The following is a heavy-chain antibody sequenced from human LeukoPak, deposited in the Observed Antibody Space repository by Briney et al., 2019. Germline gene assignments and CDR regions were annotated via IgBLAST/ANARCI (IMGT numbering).Heavy chain of an antibody. J-gene: IGHJ4*02. CDR3: ENWVVDDIFSNYFDY. CDR2: ISGSGGIT. CDR1: GFTFSSYA. Sequence: GGSLRLSCAASGFTFSSYAMSWVRQAPGKGREWGSAISGSGGITYSTDSVKGPFTISRDNSKNPLYMQMNSLSAEDTAVYYCENWVVDDIFSNYFDYWGQGTLVTVSS. D-gene: IGHD3-9*01. V-gene: IGHV3-23*01.